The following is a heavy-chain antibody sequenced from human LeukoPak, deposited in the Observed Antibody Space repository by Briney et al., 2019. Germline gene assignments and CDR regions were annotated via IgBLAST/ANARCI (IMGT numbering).Heavy chain of an antibody. D-gene: IGHD3-3*01. CDR2: IYYSGST. J-gene: IGHJ4*02. V-gene: IGHV4-39*01. CDR3: ARFFWDFYYFDY. CDR1: GGSISSSSYY. Sequence: PSETLSLTCTVSGGSISSSSYYWGWIRQPPGKGLEWIGSIYYSGSTYYNPSLKSRVTISVDTSKNQFPLKLSSVTAADTAVYYCARFFWDFYYFDYWGQGTLVTVSS.